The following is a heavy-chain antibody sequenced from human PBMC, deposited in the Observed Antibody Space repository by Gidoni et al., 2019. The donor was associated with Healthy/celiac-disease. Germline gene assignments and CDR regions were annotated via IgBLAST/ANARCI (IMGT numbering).Heavy chain of an antibody. D-gene: IGHD3-22*01. V-gene: IGHV4-39*01. Sequence: QLQLQESGPGLVKPSETLSLTCTVSGGSISSRSYYWGWIRQPPGKGLEWIGSIYYSGSTYYNPSLKSRVTISVDTSKNQFSLKLSSVTAADTAVYYCARPQCYDSSGYYYGGDDYWGQGTLVTVSS. CDR2: IYYSGST. J-gene: IGHJ4*02. CDR3: ARPQCYDSSGYYYGGDDY. CDR1: GGSISSRSYY.